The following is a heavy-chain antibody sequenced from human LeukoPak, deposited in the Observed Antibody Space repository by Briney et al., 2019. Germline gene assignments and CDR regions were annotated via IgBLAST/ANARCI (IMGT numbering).Heavy chain of an antibody. Sequence: PSETLSLTCTVSGGSVSSNTYHWSWIRQPPGKGLEWIGYAYYIGSTNYNPSLESRATISIDTSKNQFSLKLSSVTAADTAVYYCARFRGSGWYYFDYWGQGTPVSVSS. CDR1: GGSVSSNTYH. CDR3: ARFRGSGWYYFDY. D-gene: IGHD6-19*01. V-gene: IGHV4-61*01. J-gene: IGHJ4*02. CDR2: AYYIGST.